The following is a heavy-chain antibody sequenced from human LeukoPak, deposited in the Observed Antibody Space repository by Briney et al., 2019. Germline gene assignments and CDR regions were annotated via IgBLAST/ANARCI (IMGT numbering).Heavy chain of an antibody. Sequence: PSETLSLTCTVSGDSISSGDYYWSWIRQPVGKGLEWIGRIYTSGSTNYNPSLKSRVTISVDTSKNQFSLKLTSVTAADTAVYYCARGPYKYDGSGAFDIWGQGTMVTVSS. V-gene: IGHV4-61*02. D-gene: IGHD3-22*01. CDR1: GDSISSGDYY. CDR2: IYTSGST. CDR3: ARGPYKYDGSGAFDI. J-gene: IGHJ3*02.